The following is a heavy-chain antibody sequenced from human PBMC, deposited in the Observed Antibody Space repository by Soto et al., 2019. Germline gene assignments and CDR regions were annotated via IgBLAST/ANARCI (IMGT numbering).Heavy chain of an antibody. J-gene: IGHJ4*02. CDR3: ARHTSYTGSWSPNFDS. D-gene: IGHD2-2*02. CDR2: LYYSGST. V-gene: IGHV4-59*08. Sequence: PSETLSLTCTVSGGSIGGFYWSWIRQAPGKGLEWIAYLYYSGSTNNNPSLKSRVTLSSDLSKNQFSLKLSSVTATDTAVYYCARHTSYTGSWSPNFDSWGQGTLVTVSS. CDR1: GGSIGGFY.